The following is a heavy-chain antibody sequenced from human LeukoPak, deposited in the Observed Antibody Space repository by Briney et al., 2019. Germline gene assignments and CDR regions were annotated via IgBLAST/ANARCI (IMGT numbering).Heavy chain of an antibody. V-gene: IGHV4-39*07. CDR2: IYYSGST. CDR1: GGSISSSSYY. CDR3: ARSDWGPMWDYYFYYMDV. D-gene: IGHD7-27*01. J-gene: IGHJ6*03. Sequence: SETLSLTCTVSGGSISSSSYYWGWIRQPPGKGLEWIGSIYYSGSTYYNPSLKSRVTISVDTSKNQFSLKLSSVTAADTAVYYCARSDWGPMWDYYFYYMDVWGKGTTVTVSS.